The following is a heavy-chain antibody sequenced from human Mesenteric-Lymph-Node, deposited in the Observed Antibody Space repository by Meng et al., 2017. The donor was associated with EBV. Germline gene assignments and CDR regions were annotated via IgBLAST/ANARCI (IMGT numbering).Heavy chain of an antibody. CDR3: ARTPYDYVWGMSEFDS. Sequence: QVRWQESGPGRVKPSDTLSLTCAVSGSAISRSNWWGWIRQPPGKGLEWLGYIYYSGTTYYSPSLKSRVTMSVDTSNNQFSLKLTSVTAVDTAVYYCARTPYDYVWGMSEFDSWGQGTLVTVSS. V-gene: IGHV4-28*01. J-gene: IGHJ4*02. CDR2: IYYSGTT. CDR1: GSAISRSNW. D-gene: IGHD3-16*01.